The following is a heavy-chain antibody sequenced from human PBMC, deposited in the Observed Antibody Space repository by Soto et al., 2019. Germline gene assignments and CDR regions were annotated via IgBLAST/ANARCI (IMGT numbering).Heavy chain of an antibody. CDR2: IKQDGSEK. CDR1: GFTFSNFW. Sequence: PGGSLRLSCAASGFTFSNFWMSWVRQAPGKGLEWVANIKQDGSEKYYVDSVKGRFTISRDNAKNSLYLQMNGLRAEDTAVYYCARDHLWGQGTTVTVSS. V-gene: IGHV3-7*03. CDR3: ARDHL. J-gene: IGHJ6*02.